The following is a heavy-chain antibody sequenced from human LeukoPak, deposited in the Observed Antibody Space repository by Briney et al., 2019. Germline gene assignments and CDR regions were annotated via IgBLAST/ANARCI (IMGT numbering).Heavy chain of an antibody. CDR1: GYTFTGYY. CDR3: ARRIAVAGTVADY. Sequence: VASVKVSCKASGYTFTGYYMHWVRQAPGQGLEWMGWINPNSGGTNYAQKFQSRVTMTRDTSISTAYMELSRLRSDDTAVYYCARRIAVAGTVADYWGQGTLVTVSS. CDR2: INPNSGGT. D-gene: IGHD6-19*01. V-gene: IGHV1-2*02. J-gene: IGHJ4*02.